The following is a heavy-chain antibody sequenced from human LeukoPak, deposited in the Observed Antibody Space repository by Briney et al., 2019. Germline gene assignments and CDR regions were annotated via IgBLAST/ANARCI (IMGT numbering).Heavy chain of an antibody. V-gene: IGHV4-39*07. CDR1: GGSISSSSYY. Sequence: SETLSLTCTVSGGSISSSSYYWGWIRQPPGKGLEWIGSIYYSGSTYYNPSLKSRVTISVDTSKNQFSLKLSSVTAADTAMYYCARTSSRDLTRMFGYWGQGTLVTVSS. D-gene: IGHD4-11*01. J-gene: IGHJ4*02. CDR2: IYYSGST. CDR3: ARTSSRDLTRMFGY.